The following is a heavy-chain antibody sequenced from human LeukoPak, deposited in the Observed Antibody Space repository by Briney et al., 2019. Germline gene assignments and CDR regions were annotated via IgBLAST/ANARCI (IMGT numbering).Heavy chain of an antibody. CDR1: GGSISSYY. J-gene: IGHJ4*02. D-gene: IGHD6-19*01. V-gene: IGHV4-59*08. CDR3: ARSSSGWYYFDY. CDR2: MYYSGST. Sequence: SETLSLTCSVSGGSISSYYWSWIRQPPGKGLEWIGYMYYSGSTTYNPSLKGRVTISLDTSKNQFSLKLSSVTAADTAVYYCARSSSGWYYFDYWGQGTLVTVSS.